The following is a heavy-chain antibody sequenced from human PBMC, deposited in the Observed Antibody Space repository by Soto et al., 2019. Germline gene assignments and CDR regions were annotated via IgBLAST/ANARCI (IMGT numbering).Heavy chain of an antibody. CDR2: IIPIFGTA. D-gene: IGHD6-13*01. CDR1: GGTFSSYA. V-gene: IGHV1-69*13. Sequence: SVKVSCKASGGTFSSYAISWVRQAPGQGLEWMGGIIPIFGTANYAQKFQGRVTITADESTSTAYMELSSLRSEDTAVYYCARVIEAADSITREAFDIWGQGTMVTVSS. CDR3: ARVIEAADSITREAFDI. J-gene: IGHJ3*02.